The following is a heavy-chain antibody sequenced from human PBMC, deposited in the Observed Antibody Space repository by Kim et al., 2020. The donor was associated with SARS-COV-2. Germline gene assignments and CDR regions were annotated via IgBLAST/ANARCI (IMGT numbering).Heavy chain of an antibody. CDR2: T. V-gene: IGHV4-59*09. Sequence: TNSNPSLKSRVTISGDTSKNQCSLKLSSVTAADTAVYYCARGGASTSGPIWGQGTMVTVSS. CDR3: ARGGASTSGPI. J-gene: IGHJ3*02. D-gene: IGHD2-2*01.